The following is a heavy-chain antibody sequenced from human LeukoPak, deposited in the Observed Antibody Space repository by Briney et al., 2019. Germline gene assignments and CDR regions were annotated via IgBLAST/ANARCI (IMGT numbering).Heavy chain of an antibody. CDR1: GCTFSSYW. D-gene: IGHD5-12*01. CDR3: AREVGSGYDYPGYYYMDV. V-gene: IGHV3-7*01. CDR2: IKQDGSEK. J-gene: IGHJ6*03. Sequence: GGSLRLSCAASGCTFSSYWMSWVRQAPGKGLEWVANIKQDGSEKYYVDSVKGRFTISRDNAKNSLYLQMNSLRAEDTAVYYCAREVGSGYDYPGYYYMDVWGKGTTVTVSS.